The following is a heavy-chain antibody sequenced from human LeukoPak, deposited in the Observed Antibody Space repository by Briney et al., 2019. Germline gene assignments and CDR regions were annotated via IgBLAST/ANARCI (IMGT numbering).Heavy chain of an antibody. D-gene: IGHD6-13*01. J-gene: IGHJ2*01. Sequence: SETLSLTCAVYGGSFSGYYWSWIRQPPGRGLEWIGEINHSGSTNYNPSLKSRVTISVDTSKNQFSLKLSSVTAADTAVYYCAREAAAAGTTYWYLDLWGRGTLVTVS. CDR1: GGSFSGYY. V-gene: IGHV4-34*01. CDR3: AREAAAAGTTYWYLDL. CDR2: INHSGST.